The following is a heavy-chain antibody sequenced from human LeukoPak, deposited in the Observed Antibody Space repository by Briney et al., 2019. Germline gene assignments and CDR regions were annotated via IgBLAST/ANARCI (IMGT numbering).Heavy chain of an antibody. V-gene: IGHV4-59*06. CDR1: GGSISSYY. D-gene: IGHD5-24*01. CDR3: ARDRYVHWFDP. CDR2: IYYSGGT. J-gene: IGHJ5*02. Sequence: PSETLSLTCTVSGGSISSYYWSWIRQHPGKGLEWIGYIYYSGGTDYNPSLKSRVTISVDTSKNQFSLKLSSVTAADTAVYYCARDRYVHWFDPWGQGTLVTVSS.